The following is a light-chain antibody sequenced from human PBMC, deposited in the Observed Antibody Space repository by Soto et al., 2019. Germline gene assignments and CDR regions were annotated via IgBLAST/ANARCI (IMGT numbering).Light chain of an antibody. CDR3: QHYGVSWLT. V-gene: IGKV3-20*01. CDR2: GAS. J-gene: IGKJ4*01. CDR1: QSVSSN. Sequence: EIVMTQSPASLAVSPGERATLSCRASQSVSSNLAWYQQKPGQAPRLLMYGASSRATDIPDRFSGSRSGTDFTLPIIRLEPADFAVDYCQHYGVSWLTFGRGTMVDIK.